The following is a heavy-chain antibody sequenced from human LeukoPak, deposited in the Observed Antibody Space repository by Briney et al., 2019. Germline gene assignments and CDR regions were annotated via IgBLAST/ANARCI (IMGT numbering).Heavy chain of an antibody. V-gene: IGHV3-23*01. CDR3: AKDGLSFNDAFDI. Sequence: GGSLRLSCAASGFTFSSYAMSWVRRAPGKGLEWVSAISGSGGSTYYADSVKGRFTISRDNSKNTLYLQMNSLRAEDTAVYYCAKDGLSFNDAFDIWGQGTMVTVSS. J-gene: IGHJ3*02. CDR1: GFTFSSYA. CDR2: ISGSGGST.